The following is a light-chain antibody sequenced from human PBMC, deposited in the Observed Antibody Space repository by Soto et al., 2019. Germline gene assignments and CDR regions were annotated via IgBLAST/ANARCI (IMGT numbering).Light chain of an antibody. CDR2: DAS. V-gene: IGKV1-13*02. Sequence: AIQLTQSPSSLSASVGDRVTITCRASQGISSALAWYQQKPGKAPKLLLYDASSLESGVTSTFSGSGSGTDFTLTISSLQPEDCATYYCRQFNIYPQFGQGTRLEIK. CDR1: QGISSA. CDR3: RQFNIYPQ. J-gene: IGKJ5*01.